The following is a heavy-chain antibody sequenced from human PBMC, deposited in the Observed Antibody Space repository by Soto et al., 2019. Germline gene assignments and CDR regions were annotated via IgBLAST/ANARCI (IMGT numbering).Heavy chain of an antibody. V-gene: IGHV4-39*01. J-gene: IGHJ4*02. CDR3: ARHEDSSSWYRAPGI. CDR1: GGSISSSSYY. D-gene: IGHD6-13*01. Sequence: TSETLSLTCTVSGGSISSSSYYWGWIRQPPGKGLEWIGSIYYSGSTYYNPSLKSRVTISVDTSKNQFSLKLSSVTAADTAVYYCARHEDSSSWYRAPGIWGQGTLVTVSS. CDR2: IYYSGST.